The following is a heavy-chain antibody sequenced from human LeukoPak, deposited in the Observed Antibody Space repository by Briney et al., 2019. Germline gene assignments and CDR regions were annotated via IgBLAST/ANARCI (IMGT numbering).Heavy chain of an antibody. J-gene: IGHJ4*02. V-gene: IGHV4-38-2*01. D-gene: IGHD5-12*01. Sequence: PSETLSLTCAVSASSISSGYYWAWIRQTPGEGLEWIGSNYHSGSTSYNPSLKSRVTISVDTSKNQFSLQVTSVTAADTAVYYRARNTSVVPASLGSTRRIVTTNYFDSWGQGTLITVSS. CDR1: ASSISSGYY. CDR2: NYHSGST. CDR3: ARNTSVVPASLGSTRRIVTTNYFDS.